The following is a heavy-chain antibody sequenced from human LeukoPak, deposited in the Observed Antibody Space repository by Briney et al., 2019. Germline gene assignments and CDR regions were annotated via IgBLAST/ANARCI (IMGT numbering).Heavy chain of an antibody. CDR3: ARDPEDRRGEYSSSLGSYYYYYYMDV. CDR2: ISSSSSTI. V-gene: IGHV3-48*04. Sequence: GGSLRLSCAASGFTFSSYSMNWVRQAPGKGLEWVSYISSSSSTIYYADSVKGRFTISRDNAKNSLYLQMNSLRAEDTAVYYCARDPEDRRGEYSSSLGSYYYYYYMDVWGKGTTVTVSS. CDR1: GFTFSSYS. J-gene: IGHJ6*03. D-gene: IGHD6-6*01.